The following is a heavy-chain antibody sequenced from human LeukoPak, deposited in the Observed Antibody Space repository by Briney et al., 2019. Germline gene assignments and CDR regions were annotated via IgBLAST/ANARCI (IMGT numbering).Heavy chain of an antibody. CDR3: ATGLGYCSSTSCPRVAY. D-gene: IGHD2-2*01. J-gene: IGHJ4*02. CDR2: TIPIFGAA. CDR1: GGTFSSYA. V-gene: IGHV1-69*01. Sequence: SVKVSCKASGGTFSSYAISWVRQAPGQGLEWMGGTIPIFGAANYAQKFQGRVTITADESTSTAYMELSSLRSEDTAVYYCATGLGYCSSTSCPRVAYWGQGTLVTVSS.